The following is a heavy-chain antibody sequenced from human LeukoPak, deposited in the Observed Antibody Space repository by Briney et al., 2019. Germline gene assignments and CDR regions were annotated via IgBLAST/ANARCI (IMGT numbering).Heavy chain of an antibody. CDR2: ISSSSSTI. CDR1: GFTFSSYS. D-gene: IGHD2-2*01. V-gene: IGHV3-48*01. J-gene: IGHJ2*01. CDR3: ARDSVVVVLPIRENQWYFDL. Sequence: GSLRLSCAASGFTFSSYSMNWVRQAPGKGLEWVSYISSSSSTIYYADSVKGRFTISRDNAKNSLYLQMNSLRAEDTAVYYCARDSVVVVLPIRENQWYFDLRGRGTLVTVSS.